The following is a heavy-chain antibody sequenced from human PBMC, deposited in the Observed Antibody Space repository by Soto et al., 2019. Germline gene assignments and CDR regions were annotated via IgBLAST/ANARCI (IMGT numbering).Heavy chain of an antibody. CDR1: GFTFSRYS. CDR2: ITSTSSHI. D-gene: IGHD2-21*02. J-gene: IGHJ3*02. Sequence: EVRLVESGGGLVKTGGSLRLSCTASGFTFSRYSMNWVRQAPGKGLEWISSITSTSSHIYYTDSLKGRFAISRDNANDSLYLQMNSLRAEDPAVYFCARECPTLMTAIDAFDIWGQGTMVTVSS. CDR3: ARECPTLMTAIDAFDI. V-gene: IGHV3-21*06.